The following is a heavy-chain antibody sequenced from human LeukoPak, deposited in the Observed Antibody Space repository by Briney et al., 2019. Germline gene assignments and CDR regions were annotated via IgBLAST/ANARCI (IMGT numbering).Heavy chain of an antibody. J-gene: IGHJ4*02. CDR3: ARGDRFVGELDY. V-gene: IGHV4-34*01. Sequence: GSLRLSCAASGFTFNNYAMSWVRQAPGRGLEWIGEINHSGSTNYNPSLKSRVTISVDTSKNQFSLNLNSVTAADTAIYYCARGDRFVGELDYWGQGTLVTVSS. CDR2: INHSGST. D-gene: IGHD3-10*01. CDR1: GFTFNNYA.